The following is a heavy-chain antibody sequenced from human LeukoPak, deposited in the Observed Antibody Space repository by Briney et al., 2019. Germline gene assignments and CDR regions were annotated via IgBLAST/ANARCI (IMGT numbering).Heavy chain of an antibody. CDR3: ARRTSGRHYYYYYYMDV. Sequence: SETLSLTCAVYGGSFSGYYWSWIRQPPGKGLEWIGEINHSGSTNYNPSLKSRVTISVDTSKNQFSLKLSSVTAADTAVYYCARRTSGRHYYYYYYMDVWGKGTTVTISS. CDR2: INHSGST. V-gene: IGHV4-34*01. D-gene: IGHD1-26*01. CDR1: GGSFSGYY. J-gene: IGHJ6*03.